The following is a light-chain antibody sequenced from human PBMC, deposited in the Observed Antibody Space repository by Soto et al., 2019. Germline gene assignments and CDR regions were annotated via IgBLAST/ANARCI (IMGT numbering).Light chain of an antibody. CDR2: DAS. CDR1: QSISYW. Sequence: DIQMTQSPSTLSASVGDRVTITCRASQSISYWLAWYQQKPGKAPKVLIYDASSLESGVPSRFSGSGSGTEFTLTISSLQPDDFATYYCQHYNSYSEAFGQGGKVDI. CDR3: QHYNSYSEA. V-gene: IGKV1-5*01. J-gene: IGKJ1*01.